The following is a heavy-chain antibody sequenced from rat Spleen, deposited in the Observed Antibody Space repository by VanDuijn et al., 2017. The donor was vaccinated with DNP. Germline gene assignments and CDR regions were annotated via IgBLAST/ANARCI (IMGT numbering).Heavy chain of an antibody. D-gene: IGHD1-4*01. CDR2: ISTGGDNT. Sequence: EVQLVESGGGLVQPGGSLKLSCTASGFIFSNYYMAWVRQAPTKGLEWVASISTGGDNTYYRDSVKGRFTISRDNAKSTLYLQMDSLRDEETATYYCAKKGLTTSYYAMDAWGQGTSVTVSS. V-gene: IGHV5S11*01. J-gene: IGHJ4*01. CDR3: AKKGLTTSYYAMDA. CDR1: GFIFSNYY.